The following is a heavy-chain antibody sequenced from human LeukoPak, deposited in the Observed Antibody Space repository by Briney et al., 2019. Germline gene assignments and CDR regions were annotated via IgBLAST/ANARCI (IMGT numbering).Heavy chain of an antibody. CDR2: IYYSGST. D-gene: IGHD2-15*01. Sequence: SETLSLTCTVSGGSISSSSYYWGWIRQPPGKGLEWIGIIYYSGSTYYNPSLKSRVTISVDTSKNQFSLKLSSVTAADTAVYYCARGGSRIVVVVAARKPHYFDYWGQGTLVTVSS. J-gene: IGHJ4*02. CDR1: GGSISSSSYY. V-gene: IGHV4-39*01. CDR3: ARGGSRIVVVVAARKPHYFDY.